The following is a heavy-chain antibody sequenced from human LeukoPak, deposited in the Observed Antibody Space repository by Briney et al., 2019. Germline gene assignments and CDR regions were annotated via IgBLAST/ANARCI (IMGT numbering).Heavy chain of an antibody. D-gene: IGHD5-18*01. CDR3: ARGYDWFDS. CDR1: GDSIRSSY. J-gene: IGHJ5*01. Sequence: PSETLSLTCTVSGDSIRSSYWTWIRQPPGKGLEWIGYIYYSGSTNQNPSLKSRVTISVDTFKNQFSLKLRSVTAADTAVYYCARGYDWFDSWGQGALVTVSS. V-gene: IGHV4-59*01. CDR2: IYYSGST.